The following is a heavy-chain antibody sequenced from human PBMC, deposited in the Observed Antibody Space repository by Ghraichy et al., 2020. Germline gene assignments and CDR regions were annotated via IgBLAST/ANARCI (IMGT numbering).Heavy chain of an antibody. V-gene: IGHV3-33*01. J-gene: IGHJ6*03. CDR2: IWYDGSDK. CDR1: GVTFSDYG. CDR3: ARAWLSTTAYMDV. Sequence: GGSLRLSCAASGVTFSDYGMHWVRQAPGKGLEWLAIIWYDGSDKYYADSVRGRFTISRDNSKNTLYLQMDSLRVEDTAVYYCARAWLSTTAYMDVWGKGTTVTVSS. D-gene: IGHD3-9*01.